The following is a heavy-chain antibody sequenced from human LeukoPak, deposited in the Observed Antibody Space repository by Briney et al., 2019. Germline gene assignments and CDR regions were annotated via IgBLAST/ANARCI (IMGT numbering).Heavy chain of an antibody. CDR2: INHSGST. CDR1: GGSISTSNYY. J-gene: IGHJ6*03. D-gene: IGHD3-3*01. V-gene: IGHV4-39*07. CDR3: ARVRYYDFWSGYTPSNYYYMDV. Sequence: PSETLSLTCTVSGGSISTSNYYWGWIRQPPGKGLEWIGEINHSGSTNYNPSLKSRVTISVDKSKNQFSLKLSSVTAADTAVYYCARVRYYDFWSGYTPSNYYYMDVWGKGTTVTVSS.